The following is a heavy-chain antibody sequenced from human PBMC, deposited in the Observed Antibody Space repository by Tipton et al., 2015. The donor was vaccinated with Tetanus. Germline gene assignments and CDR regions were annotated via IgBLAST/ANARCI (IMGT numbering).Heavy chain of an antibody. Sequence: SLRLSCVASGFTFSDYWMHWVRQAPGKGLVWVSRINSDGGITDYADSVKGRLTIARDNAKNTLYFQMNSLRVEGTAVYYCTRGRQYFDYWGQGILVTVSS. CDR1: GFTFSDYW. V-gene: IGHV3-74*01. CDR3: TRGRQYFDY. CDR2: INSDGGIT. J-gene: IGHJ4*02. D-gene: IGHD3-10*01.